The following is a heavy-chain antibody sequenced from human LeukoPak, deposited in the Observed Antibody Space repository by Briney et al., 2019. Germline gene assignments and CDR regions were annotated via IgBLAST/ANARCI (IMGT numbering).Heavy chain of an antibody. CDR3: ARTTEAHSWRTRYYDYYMDV. CDR1: GDFITAYY. J-gene: IGHJ6*03. Sequence: PSETLSLTCTVSGDFITAYYWSWIRQPPGKGLEWIGYVYYSGSTEYNPSLKSRVTISVDTSKNQFSLKLSSVTAADTAVYYCARTTEAHSWRTRYYDYYMDVWGKGTTVTVSS. V-gene: IGHV4-59*01. CDR2: VYYSGST. D-gene: IGHD6-13*01.